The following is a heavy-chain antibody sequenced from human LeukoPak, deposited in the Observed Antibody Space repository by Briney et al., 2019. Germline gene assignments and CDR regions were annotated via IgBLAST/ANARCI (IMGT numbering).Heavy chain of an antibody. J-gene: IGHJ2*01. D-gene: IGHD1-26*01. CDR1: GGSISTSTYY. V-gene: IGHV4-39*01. Sequence: SETLSLTCTVSGGSISTSTYYWGWIRQPPGKGLEWIGSISYSGSTYNDPSLKSRVTISVDTSKNQFSLKLSSVTAPDTAVYYCARRVYSGSYNWYFDLWGRGTLVTVSS. CDR2: ISYSGST. CDR3: ARRVYSGSYNWYFDL.